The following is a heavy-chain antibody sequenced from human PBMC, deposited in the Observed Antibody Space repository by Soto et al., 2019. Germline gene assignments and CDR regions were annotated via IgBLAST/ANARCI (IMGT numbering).Heavy chain of an antibody. CDR1: GFTFSDYY. V-gene: IGHV3-11*06. CDR2: ISSSSSYT. D-gene: IGHD6-19*01. Sequence: RGSLRLSCAASGFTFSDYYMSWIRQAPGKGLEWVSYISSSSSYTNYADSVKGRFTISRDNAKNSLYLQMNSLRAEDTAVYYCARDLSWLAVAGTSWFDPWGQGTLVTVSS. CDR3: ARDLSWLAVAGTSWFDP. J-gene: IGHJ5*02.